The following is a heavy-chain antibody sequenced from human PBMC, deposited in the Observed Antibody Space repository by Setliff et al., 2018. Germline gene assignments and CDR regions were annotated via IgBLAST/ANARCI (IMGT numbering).Heavy chain of an antibody. CDR1: GGSFRNSG. V-gene: IGHV1-69*05. CDR2: IVPIYGPA. Sequence: VASVKVSCKASGGSFRNSGSGWVRQAPGQGLEWIGGIVPIYGPAKYAQKFQVGVEITTDESTNTAYMELSSLTSDDTATYYCAKASVWVVDANCGSFDVWGQGTVVNVSS. J-gene: IGHJ3*01. D-gene: IGHD2-15*01. CDR3: AKASVWVVDANCGSFDV.